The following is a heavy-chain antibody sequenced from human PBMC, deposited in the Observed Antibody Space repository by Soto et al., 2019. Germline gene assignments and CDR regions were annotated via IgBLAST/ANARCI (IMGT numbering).Heavy chain of an antibody. CDR3: ARSTIFGVVIISPDAFDI. CDR1: GGSISSYY. Sequence: SETLSLTCTVSGGSISSYYWSWIRQPPGKGLEWIGYIYYSGSTNYNPSLKSRVTISVDTSKNQFSLKLSSVTAADTAVYYCARSTIFGVVIISPDAFDIWGQGTMVTVSS. D-gene: IGHD3-3*01. J-gene: IGHJ3*02. V-gene: IGHV4-59*08. CDR2: IYYSGST.